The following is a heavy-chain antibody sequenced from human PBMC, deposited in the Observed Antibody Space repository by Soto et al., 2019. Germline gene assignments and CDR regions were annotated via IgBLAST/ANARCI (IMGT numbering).Heavy chain of an antibody. CDR2: ISYDGSNK. D-gene: IGHD6-6*01. Sequence: GGSLRLSCAASGFTFSSYGMHWVRQAPGKGLEWVAVISYDGSNKYYADSVKGRFTISRDNSKNTLYLQMNSLRAEDTAVYYCAKDIGGTLYSSSLAYWGQGTLVTVSS. CDR1: GFTFSSYG. J-gene: IGHJ4*02. V-gene: IGHV3-30*18. CDR3: AKDIGGTLYSSSLAY.